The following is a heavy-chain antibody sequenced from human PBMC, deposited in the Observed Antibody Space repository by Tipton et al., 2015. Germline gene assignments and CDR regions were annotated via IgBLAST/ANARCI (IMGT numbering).Heavy chain of an antibody. CDR1: GSSFINTW. CDR2: IYPGDSDT. D-gene: IGHD1-26*01. Sequence: QLVQSGAEVKKPGESLKISCKGSGSSFINTWIAWVRQMPGKGLEWMGIIYPGDSDTRYSPSFRGQVTISADRSINTAYLEWSSLKASDTAMYYCARLDSGSYGYWGQGTLVTVSS. V-gene: IGHV5-51*01. CDR3: ARLDSGSYGY. J-gene: IGHJ4*02.